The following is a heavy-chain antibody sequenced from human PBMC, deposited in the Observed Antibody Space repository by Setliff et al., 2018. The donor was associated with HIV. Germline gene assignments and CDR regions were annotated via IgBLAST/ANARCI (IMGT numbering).Heavy chain of an antibody. CDR2: ISSSGSTI. Sequence: GGSLRLSCVVSGFTFSNYKNYEMHWVRQAPGKGLEWVSYISSSGSTIYYADSVKGRFTVSRDNSKSTLYLQMNSLRAEDTATYYCAKYSVAVYEYFQHWGQGTLVTVSS. CDR3: AKYSVAVYEYFQH. J-gene: IGHJ1*01. CDR1: GFTFSNY. D-gene: IGHD6-19*01. V-gene: IGHV3-48*03.